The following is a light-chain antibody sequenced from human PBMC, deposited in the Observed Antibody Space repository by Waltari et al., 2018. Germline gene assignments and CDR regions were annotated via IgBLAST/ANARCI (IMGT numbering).Light chain of an antibody. J-gene: IGKJ3*01. Sequence: DIQMTQSPSSLSASVGDRVTITCRASQSISTYLNWYQQKPGKAPNLMIYAASTLQSGVPSRFSGSGSETDFTLTISSLQPEDFVTYYCQQSYNAPRTFGLGTKVDIK. CDR2: AAS. CDR3: QQSYNAPRT. CDR1: QSISTY. V-gene: IGKV1-39*01.